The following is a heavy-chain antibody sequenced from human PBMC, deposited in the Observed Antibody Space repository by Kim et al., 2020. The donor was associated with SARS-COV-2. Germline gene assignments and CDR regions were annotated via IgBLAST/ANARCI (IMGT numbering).Heavy chain of an antibody. CDR3: ARGSGYDFLGMDYYYGMDV. D-gene: IGHD5-12*01. CDR2: IIPIFGTA. V-gene: IGHV1-69*13. Sequence: SVKVSCKASGGTFSSYAISWVRQAPGQGLEWMGGIIPIFGTANYAQKFQGRVTITADESTSTAYMELSSLRSEDTAVYYCARGSGYDFLGMDYYYGMDVWGQGTTVTVSS. J-gene: IGHJ6*02. CDR1: GGTFSSYA.